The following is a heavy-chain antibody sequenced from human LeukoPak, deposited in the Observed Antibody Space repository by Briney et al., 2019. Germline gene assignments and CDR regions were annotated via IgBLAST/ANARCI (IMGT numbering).Heavy chain of an antibody. CDR3: V. CDR1: GGSISSSSYY. Sequence: ETLSLTCTVSGGSISSSSYYWGWIRQPPGKGLEWVANIKQDGSEKYYVDSVKGRFTISRDNAKNSLRFGESYAPKSYYYYYMDVWGKGTTVTISS. V-gene: IGHV3-7*01. CDR2: IKQDGSEK. D-gene: IGHD3-10*01. J-gene: IGHJ6*03.